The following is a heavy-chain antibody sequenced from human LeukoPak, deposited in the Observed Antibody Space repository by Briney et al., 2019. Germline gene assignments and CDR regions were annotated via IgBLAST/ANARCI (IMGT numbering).Heavy chain of an antibody. J-gene: IGHJ4*02. Sequence: SETLSLTCTVSGGSISSYYWSWTRQPPGKGLEWIGYIYYSGSTNYNPSLKSRVTISVDTSKNQFSLKLSSVTAADTAVYYCASSYYDSSGYFLMDDYWGQGTLVTVSS. CDR1: GGSISSYY. CDR2: IYYSGST. D-gene: IGHD3-22*01. V-gene: IGHV4-59*01. CDR3: ASSYYDSSGYFLMDDY.